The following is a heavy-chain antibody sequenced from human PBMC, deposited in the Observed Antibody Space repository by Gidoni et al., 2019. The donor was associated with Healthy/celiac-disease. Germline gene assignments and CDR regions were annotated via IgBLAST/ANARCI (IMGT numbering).Heavy chain of an antibody. D-gene: IGHD3-22*01. V-gene: IGHV3-30*18. CDR3: AKDWSAYYYDST. CDR1: GFPFSSYG. CDR2: ISYDGSNK. J-gene: IGHJ5*02. Sequence: QVQLVESGGGVVKTGRSRRLSCAASGFPFSSYGRHWVRQAPGKGLEWVAVISYDGSNKYYADSVKGRFTISRDNSKNTLYLQMNSLRAEDTAVYYCAKDWSAYYYDSTWGQGTLVTVSS.